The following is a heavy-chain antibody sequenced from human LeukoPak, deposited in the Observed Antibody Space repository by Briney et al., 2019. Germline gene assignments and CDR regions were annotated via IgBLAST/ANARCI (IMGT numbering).Heavy chain of an antibody. CDR1: GGTFSSYA. CDR3: AKVSRGEPNDY. CDR2: ISGSGGRT. V-gene: IGHV3-23*01. J-gene: IGHJ4*02. Sequence: SCKASGGTFSSYAMTWVRQAPGKGLEWVSAISGSGGRTHYADSVEGRFTISRDNSKNTLYLQMNSLRAEDTATYYCAKVSRGEPNDYWGQGTLVTVSS. D-gene: IGHD4-17*01.